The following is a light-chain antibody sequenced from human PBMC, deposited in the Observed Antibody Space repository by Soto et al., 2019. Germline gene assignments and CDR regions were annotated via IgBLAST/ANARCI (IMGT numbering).Light chain of an antibody. CDR2: DNN. Sequence: QSVLTQPPSLSAAPGQSVAISCSGGSSNVENNYVSWYQQFAGTAPKLLIYDNNKRPSGTPDRFSGSKSGASATLDITGLQTRDEADYYCATWDSSLRVVLFGGGTQLTVL. CDR3: ATWDSSLRVVL. CDR1: SSNVENNY. V-gene: IGLV1-51*01. J-gene: IGLJ7*01.